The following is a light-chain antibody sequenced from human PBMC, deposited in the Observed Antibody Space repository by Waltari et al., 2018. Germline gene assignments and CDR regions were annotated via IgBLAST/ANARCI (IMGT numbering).Light chain of an antibody. Sequence: QSALTQPASVSGSPGQSITIPCPGSSSDVGSDKFVSWYQQYPGKAPKLMIYGGSQRPSGVSNRFSGSKSGNAASLTISRLRAEDEADYFCCSYAGSSPHVVFGGGTKLTVL. V-gene: IGLV2-23*01. CDR1: SSDVGSDKF. CDR3: CSYAGSSPHVV. CDR2: GGS. J-gene: IGLJ2*01.